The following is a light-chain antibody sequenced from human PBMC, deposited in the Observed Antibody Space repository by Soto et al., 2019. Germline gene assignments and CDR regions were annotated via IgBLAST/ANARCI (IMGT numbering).Light chain of an antibody. V-gene: IGLV2-14*01. CDR1: SSDVGGYNY. CDR2: DVS. CDR3: SSFTSSRTLDS. Sequence: QSALTQPASVSGSPGQSITISCTGTSSDVGGYNYVSWYQQHPGKAPKLMIYDVSNRPSGVSNRFSGSKSGNTASLTISGFRAEDEADYYCSSFTSSRTLDSFGTGTKVTVL. J-gene: IGLJ1*01.